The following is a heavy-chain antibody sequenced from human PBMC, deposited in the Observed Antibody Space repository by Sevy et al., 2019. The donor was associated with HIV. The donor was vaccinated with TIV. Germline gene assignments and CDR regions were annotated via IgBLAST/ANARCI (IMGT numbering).Heavy chain of an antibody. CDR2: IYYSGST. D-gene: IGHD5-12*01. V-gene: IGHV4-39*01. J-gene: IGHJ4*02. CDR1: GGSISSSSYY. Sequence: AESLSLTCTVSGGSISSSSYYWGWIRQPPGNGLEWIGSIYYSGSTYYNPSLKSRVTISVDTSKNQFSLKLSSVHAADTAVYYCARLVNVVATMPDYWGQGTVVHVSS. CDR3: ARLVNVVATMPDY.